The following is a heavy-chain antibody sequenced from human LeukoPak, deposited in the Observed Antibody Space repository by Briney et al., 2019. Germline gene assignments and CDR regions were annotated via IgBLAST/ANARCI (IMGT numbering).Heavy chain of an antibody. V-gene: IGHV4-59*08. D-gene: IGHD3-16*01. J-gene: IGHJ4*02. CDR1: GDSISNYY. Sequence: SETLSLTCTVSGDSISNYYWSWMRQPPGKGLEWIGNIHYSGSTEYNPSLKSRVTITVHTSKTQFSLELRSVTAADTAVYYCHREGGGYRGQGALVTVSS. CDR2: IHYSGST. CDR3: HREGGGY.